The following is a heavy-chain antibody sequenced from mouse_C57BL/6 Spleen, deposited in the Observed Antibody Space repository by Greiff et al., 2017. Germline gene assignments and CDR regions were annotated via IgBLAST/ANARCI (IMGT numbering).Heavy chain of an antibody. J-gene: IGHJ2*01. CDR1: GFTFSDYG. D-gene: IGHD2-5*01. V-gene: IGHV5-17*01. CDR3: AILYYSNFDY. CDR2: ISSGSSTI. Sequence: EVNLVESGGGLVKPGGSLKLSCVASGFTFSDYGMHWVRQAPEKGLEWVAYISSGSSTIYYADTVKGRFTISRDNAKNTLFLQMTSLRSEDTAMYYCAILYYSNFDYWGQGTTLTVSS.